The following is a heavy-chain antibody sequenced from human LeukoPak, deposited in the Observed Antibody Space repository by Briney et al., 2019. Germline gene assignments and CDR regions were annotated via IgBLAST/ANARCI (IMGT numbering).Heavy chain of an antibody. Sequence: GGSLRLSCAASGFTFSSYSMNWVRQAPGKGLEWVGRIRSKTDGGTPDYAAPVKGRFIISRDDSRDTLYLQMNSLRIEDTGVYYCTAWTDLYDYWGQGTLVTVSS. D-gene: IGHD3/OR15-3a*01. CDR2: IRSKTDGGTP. CDR1: GFTFSSYS. CDR3: TAWTDLYDY. J-gene: IGHJ4*02. V-gene: IGHV3-15*01.